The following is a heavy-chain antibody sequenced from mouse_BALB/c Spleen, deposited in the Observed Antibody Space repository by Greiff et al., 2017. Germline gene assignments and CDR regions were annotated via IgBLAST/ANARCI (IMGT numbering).Heavy chain of an antibody. J-gene: IGHJ4*01. D-gene: IGHD2-12*01. CDR1: GFTFSSYG. CDR3: ARDNYYTPYAMDY. Sequence: EVKLQESGGGLVQPGGSLKLSCAASGFTFSSYGMSWVRQTPDKRLELVATINSNGGSTYYPDSVKGRFTISRDNAKNTLYLQMSSLKSEDTAMYYCARDNYYTPYAMDYWGQGTSVTVSS. CDR2: INSNGGST. V-gene: IGHV5-6-3*01.